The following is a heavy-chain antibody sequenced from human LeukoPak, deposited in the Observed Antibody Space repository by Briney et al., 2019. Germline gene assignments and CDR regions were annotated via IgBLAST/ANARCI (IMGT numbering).Heavy chain of an antibody. D-gene: IGHD2-2*01. Sequence: ASVKVSCKASGYTFTIYGISWVRQAPGQGLEWMGWISASNGDTNSAQKLQDRVTMTTDTSTSTAYMELRSLRSDDTAVYFCARSRSQPAASSARWFDPWGQGTLVTVSS. CDR1: GYTFTIYG. CDR3: ARSRSQPAASSARWFDP. CDR2: ISASNGDT. V-gene: IGHV1-18*01. J-gene: IGHJ5*02.